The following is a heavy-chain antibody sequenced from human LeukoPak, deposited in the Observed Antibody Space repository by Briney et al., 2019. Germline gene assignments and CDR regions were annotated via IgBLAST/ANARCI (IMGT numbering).Heavy chain of an antibody. Sequence: GGSLRLSCAASGFTVSSNYMSCARQAPGKGLEWVSVIYSGGSTYYADSVKGRFTISRDNSKNTLYLQMNSLRAEDTAVYYCARDGVDSSGYYPHDAFDIWGQGTKVTVSS. V-gene: IGHV3-53*01. J-gene: IGHJ3*02. CDR2: IYSGGST. CDR1: GFTVSSNY. D-gene: IGHD3-22*01. CDR3: ARDGVDSSGYYPHDAFDI.